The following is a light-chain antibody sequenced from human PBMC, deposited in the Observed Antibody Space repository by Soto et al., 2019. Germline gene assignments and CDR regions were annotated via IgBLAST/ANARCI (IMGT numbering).Light chain of an antibody. Sequence: EIVMTQSPATLSVSPGERATLSCRASHSVSSNLAWYQQKPGQGPRLLIHGASSRATGIPDRFSGSGTGTDFTLTINSLEPEDFAVYYCQQRNVWPPITFGQGTRLEIK. CDR2: GAS. CDR1: HSVSSN. V-gene: IGKV3D-15*01. CDR3: QQRNVWPPIT. J-gene: IGKJ5*01.